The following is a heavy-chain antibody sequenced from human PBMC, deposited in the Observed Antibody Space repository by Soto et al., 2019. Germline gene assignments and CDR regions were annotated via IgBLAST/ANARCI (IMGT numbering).Heavy chain of an antibody. CDR1: GDSVSSNSAA. V-gene: IGHV6-1*01. Sequence: PSQTLSLTCAISGDSVSSNSAAWNWIRQSPSRGLEWLGRTYYRSKWYNDYAVSVKSRITVNPDTSKNQFSLQLSSVTPEDTALYYCARGPSNWNYDPIPNWFDPWGQGTLVTVSS. CDR2: TYYRSKWYN. D-gene: IGHD1-7*01. CDR3: ARGPSNWNYDPIPNWFDP. J-gene: IGHJ5*02.